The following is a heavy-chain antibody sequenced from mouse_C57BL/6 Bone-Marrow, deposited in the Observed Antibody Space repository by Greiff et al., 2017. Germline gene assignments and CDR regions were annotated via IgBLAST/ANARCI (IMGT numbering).Heavy chain of an antibody. J-gene: IGHJ3*01. CDR3: ARDGGLLAWFAY. D-gene: IGHD1-1*01. CDR1: GFTFSSYA. V-gene: IGHV5-4*01. Sequence: EVQLVESGGGLVKPGGSLKLSCAASGFTFSSYAMSWVRQTPEKRLEWVATISDGGSSTYYPDNVKGRFTISRDNAKNNPYLQMSHLKSEDTAMYYCARDGGLLAWFAYWGQGTLVTVSA. CDR2: ISDGGSST.